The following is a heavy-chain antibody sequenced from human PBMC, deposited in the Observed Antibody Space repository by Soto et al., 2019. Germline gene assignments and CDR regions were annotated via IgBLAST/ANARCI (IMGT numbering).Heavy chain of an antibody. CDR2: INPSGGRT. D-gene: IGHD3-16*01. J-gene: IGHJ3*02. Sequence: QVQLVQSGAEVKTPGASVKVSCKASGYTFINYYIHWVRQAPGQGLEWVGTINPSGGRTTYTQKFQDRVSMTGDTTTSTVYMELSSLTSEDTALYFCASRGRGTWHGFEIWGQGSMVTV. CDR1: GYTFINYY. CDR3: ASRGRGTWHGFEI. V-gene: IGHV1-46*01.